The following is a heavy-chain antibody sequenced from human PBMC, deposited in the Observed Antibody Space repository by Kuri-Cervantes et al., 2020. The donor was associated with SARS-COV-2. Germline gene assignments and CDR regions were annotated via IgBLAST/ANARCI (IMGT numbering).Heavy chain of an antibody. CDR2: ISSSSSTI. V-gene: IGHV3-48*01. CDR3: ARGASYSSGWDFDY. CDR1: GFTFSSYS. D-gene: IGHD6-19*01. J-gene: IGHJ4*02. Sequence: GGSLRLSCAASGFTFSSYSMNWVRQAPGKGLEWVSYISSSSSTIYYADSVKGRFTISRDNSKNTLYLQMNRLRAEDTAVYYCARGASYSSGWDFDYWGQGTLVTVSS.